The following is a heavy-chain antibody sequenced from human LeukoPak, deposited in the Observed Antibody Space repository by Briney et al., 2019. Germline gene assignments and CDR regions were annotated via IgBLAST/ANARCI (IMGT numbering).Heavy chain of an antibody. D-gene: IGHD3-22*01. Sequence: GGSLRLSCAASGFTFSSYGVHWVRQAPGKGLEWVAVISYDGSNKYYADSVKGRFTISRDNSKNTLYLQMNSLRAEDTAVYYCAKGGYYDSSGYYYAAYYFDYWGQGTLVTVSS. CDR3: AKGGYYDSSGYYYAAYYFDY. CDR1: GFTFSSYG. J-gene: IGHJ4*02. CDR2: ISYDGSNK. V-gene: IGHV3-30*18.